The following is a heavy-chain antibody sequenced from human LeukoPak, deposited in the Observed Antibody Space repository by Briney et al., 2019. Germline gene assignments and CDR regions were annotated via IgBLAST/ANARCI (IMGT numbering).Heavy chain of an antibody. J-gene: IGHJ5*01. D-gene: IGHD6-13*01. CDR3: ARGTAAAANRNWFDS. CDR2: ITETGAGT. Sequence: PGGSLRLSCAASGFAVKSSYMNWVRQAPGKGLEWVSAITETGAGTYYADSVKGRFTMSRDNSRNTVYLQMDSLRAEDTAVYFCARGTAAAANRNWFDSWGQGTLVTVSS. CDR1: GFAVKSSY. V-gene: IGHV3-23*01.